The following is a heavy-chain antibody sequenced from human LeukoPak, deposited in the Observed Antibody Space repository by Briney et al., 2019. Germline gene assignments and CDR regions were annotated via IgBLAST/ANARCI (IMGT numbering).Heavy chain of an antibody. D-gene: IGHD5-18*01. J-gene: IGHJ4*02. CDR1: GSSFTNYW. Sequence: GESLKISCKGSGSSFTNYWIGWVRRMPGKGMEWMGFVYPGASDTRYSPSFQGQVTISADKSISTAYLQWSSLKASDTAMYYCARHAPAGYRYPDYWGQGTLVTVSS. CDR2: VYPGASDT. CDR3: ARHAPAGYRYPDY. V-gene: IGHV5-51*01.